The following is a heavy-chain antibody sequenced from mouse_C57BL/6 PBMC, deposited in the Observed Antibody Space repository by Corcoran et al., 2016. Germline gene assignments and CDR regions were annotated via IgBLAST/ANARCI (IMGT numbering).Heavy chain of an antibody. V-gene: IGHV1-26*01. CDR2: INPNNGGT. D-gene: IGHD2-1*01. Sequence: EVQLQQSGPELVKPGASVKISCKASGYTFTDYYMNWVKQSHGKSLEWIGDINPNNGGTSYNQKFKGKATLTVDKSSSTAYMELRSLTSEDSAVYCGGGGSSIYYGPSMDYWGQGTSVTVSS. CDR1: GYTFTDYY. CDR3: GGGSSIYYGPSMDY. J-gene: IGHJ4*01.